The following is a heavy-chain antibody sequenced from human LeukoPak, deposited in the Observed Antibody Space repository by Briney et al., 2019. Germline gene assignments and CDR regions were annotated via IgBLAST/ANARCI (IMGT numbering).Heavy chain of an antibody. CDR3: ARDYCGGDCFPDY. J-gene: IGHJ4*02. CDR1: GYTFTGYY. Sequence: ASVTVSCTASGYTFTGYYVHWVRQAPGQGLEWMSRINPNSGDTNYAQKFQGRVTTTRDTSISTAYMELSRLRSDDTAVYYCARDYCGGDCFPDYWGQGTLVTVSS. D-gene: IGHD2-21*02. CDR2: INPNSGDT. V-gene: IGHV1-2*06.